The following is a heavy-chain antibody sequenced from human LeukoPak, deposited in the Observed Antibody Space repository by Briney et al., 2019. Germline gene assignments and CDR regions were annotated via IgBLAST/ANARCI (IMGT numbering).Heavy chain of an antibody. Sequence: GGSLRLSCAASGSTFSRYAMSWVRQAPGKGLEWLSAISESDGSTYYADSVKGRFTISRDNSKNTLYLQMNSLGADDTAVYFCAKDISQGYTFGSIEEDYWGQGTLVTASS. D-gene: IGHD5-18*01. V-gene: IGHV3-23*01. CDR2: ISESDGST. CDR3: AKDISQGYTFGSIEEDY. CDR1: GSTFSRYA. J-gene: IGHJ4*02.